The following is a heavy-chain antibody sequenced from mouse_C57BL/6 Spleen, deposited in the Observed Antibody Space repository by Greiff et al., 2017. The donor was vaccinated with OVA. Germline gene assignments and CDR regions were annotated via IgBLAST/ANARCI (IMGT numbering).Heavy chain of an antibody. D-gene: IGHD2-4*01. J-gene: IGHJ4*01. CDR3: ARLYYENYAMDY. CDR1: GYTFTSYT. V-gene: IGHV1-4*01. CDR2: INPSSGYT. Sequence: QVQLKQSGAELARPGASVKMSCKASGYTFTSYTMHWVKQRPGQGLEWIGYINPSSGYTKYNQKFKDKATLTADKSSSTAYMQLSSLTSEDSAVYYCARLYYENYAMDYWGQGTSVTVSS.